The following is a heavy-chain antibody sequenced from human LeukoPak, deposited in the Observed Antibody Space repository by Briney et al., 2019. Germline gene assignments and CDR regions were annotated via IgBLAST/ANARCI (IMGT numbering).Heavy chain of an antibody. V-gene: IGHV4-4*07. Sequence: SETLSLTCTVSGGSISSYYWSWIRQPAGKGLEWIGRIYTSGSTNYNPSLKSRVTMSVDTSKNQFSLKLSSVTAADTAVYYCARGAYYYGSGLPFDPWGQGTLVTVSS. CDR2: IYTSGST. J-gene: IGHJ5*02. CDR3: ARGAYYYGSGLPFDP. CDR1: GGSISSYY. D-gene: IGHD3-10*01.